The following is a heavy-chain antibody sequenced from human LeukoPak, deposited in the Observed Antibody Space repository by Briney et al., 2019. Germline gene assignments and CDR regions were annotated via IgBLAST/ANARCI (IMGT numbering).Heavy chain of an antibody. J-gene: IGHJ4*02. Sequence: ASVKVSCKASGYTFSVYHMHWVRQAPGQGLEWMGWINPNSGDTSYAQNFHGRVTMTRDWSINTAYLEVSSVKSDDTVVFYCARGEQWLIRYWGQGTLVTVSS. CDR3: ARGEQWLIRY. CDR2: INPNSGDT. V-gene: IGHV1-2*02. CDR1: GYTFSVYH. D-gene: IGHD6-19*01.